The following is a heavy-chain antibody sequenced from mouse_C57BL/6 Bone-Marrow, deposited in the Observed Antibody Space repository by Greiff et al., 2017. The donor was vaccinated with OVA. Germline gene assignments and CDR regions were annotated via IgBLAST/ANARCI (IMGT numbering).Heavy chain of an antibody. CDR1: GFNIKDDY. CDR2: IDPENGDT. J-gene: IGHJ2*01. D-gene: IGHD1-1*01. Sequence: ESGAELVRPGASVKLSCTASGFNIKDDYMHWVKQRPEQGLAWIGWIDPENGDTEYASKFQGKATITADTSSNTAYLQLSSLTSEDTAVYYCTTFSIYYYVFDYWGQGTTLTVSS. V-gene: IGHV14-4*01. CDR3: TTFSIYYYVFDY.